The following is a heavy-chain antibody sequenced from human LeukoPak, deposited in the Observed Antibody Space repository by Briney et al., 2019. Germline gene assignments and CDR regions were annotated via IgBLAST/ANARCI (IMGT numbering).Heavy chain of an antibody. D-gene: IGHD5-12*01. J-gene: IGHJ4*02. V-gene: IGHV1-18*01. CDR3: ARDRVIVATIPFDY. CDR1: GYTFSNYG. Sequence: GASVKVSCKPSGYTFSNYGITWVRQAPGQGLEWMGWISTYYGNTNYAQKLQGRVTMTTDTSTSTAYMELRSLRSDDTAVYYCARDRVIVATIPFDYWGQGTLVTVSS. CDR2: ISTYYGNT.